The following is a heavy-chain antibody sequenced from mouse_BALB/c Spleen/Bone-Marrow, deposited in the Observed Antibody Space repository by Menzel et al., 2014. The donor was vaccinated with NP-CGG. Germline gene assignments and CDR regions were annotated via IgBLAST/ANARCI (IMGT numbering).Heavy chain of an antibody. CDR3: ARGYDEGFAY. J-gene: IGHJ3*01. Sequence: EVQLVESGAELVKPGASVKLSCTASGFHIKDTYMHWVKQRPEQGLEWIGRIDPANGNTKYDPKFQGKATITADTSSNTAYLQLSSLTSEDTAVYYCARGYDEGFAYWGQGTLVTVSA. CDR2: IDPANGNT. D-gene: IGHD2-14*01. CDR1: GFHIKDTY. V-gene: IGHV14-3*02.